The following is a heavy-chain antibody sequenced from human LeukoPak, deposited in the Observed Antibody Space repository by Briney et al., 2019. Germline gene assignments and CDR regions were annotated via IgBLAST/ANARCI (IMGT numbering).Heavy chain of an antibody. V-gene: IGHV1-69*13. J-gene: IGHJ4*02. CDR3: ARVNSGNYVDY. CDR2: IIRIFGTA. D-gene: IGHD1-26*01. CDR1: GGTFSSYA. Sequence: GASVKVSCKASGGTFSSYAISWVRQAPGQGLEWMGGIIRIFGTANYAQKFQGRVTITADESTSTAYMELSSLRSEDTAVYYCARVNSGNYVDYWGQGTLVTVSS.